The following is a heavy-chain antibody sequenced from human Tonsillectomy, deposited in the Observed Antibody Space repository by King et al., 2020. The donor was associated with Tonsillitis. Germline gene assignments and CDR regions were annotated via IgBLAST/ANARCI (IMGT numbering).Heavy chain of an antibody. CDR1: GFTFSSYW. CDR3: ARAFYGSGSYYWVY. D-gene: IGHD3-10*01. V-gene: IGHV3-7*03. Sequence: VQLVESGGGLVQPGGSLRLSCAASGFTFSSYWMSWVRQAPGKGLGWVAKIKQDGSEKYFVYSVKCRFTMSRDNATNSLCLQMNSLRAEDTAVYYCARAFYGSGSYYWVYWGQGTLVTVSS. J-gene: IGHJ4*02. CDR2: IKQDGSEK.